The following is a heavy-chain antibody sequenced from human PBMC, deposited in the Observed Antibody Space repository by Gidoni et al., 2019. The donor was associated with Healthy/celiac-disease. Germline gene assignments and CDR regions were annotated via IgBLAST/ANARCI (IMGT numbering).Heavy chain of an antibody. CDR3: AREVPAYDYIWGSYRENYYYYGMDV. CDR1: GYTFTGYY. CDR2: INPNSGGT. Sequence: QVQLVQSGAEVKKPGASVKVSCKASGYTFTGYYMHWVRQAPGQGLEWMGWINPNSGGTNYAQKFQVWVTMTRDTSISTAYMELSRLRSDDTAVYYCAREVPAYDYIWGSYRENYYYYGMDVWGQGTTVTVSS. D-gene: IGHD3-16*02. V-gene: IGHV1-2*04. J-gene: IGHJ6*02.